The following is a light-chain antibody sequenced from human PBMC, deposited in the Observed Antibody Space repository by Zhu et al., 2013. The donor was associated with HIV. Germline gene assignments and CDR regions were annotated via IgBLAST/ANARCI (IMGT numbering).Light chain of an antibody. CDR3: QQRSNWLFT. J-gene: IGKJ3*01. CDR1: QSVSSN. CDR2: GAS. V-gene: IGKV3-15*01. Sequence: EIVMTQSPATLSVSPGERVTLSCRASQSVSSNLAWYQQKPGQAPRLLIYGASTRATGIPARFSGSGSGTEFTLTISSLEPEDFAVYYCQQRSNWLFTFGPGTKVDIK.